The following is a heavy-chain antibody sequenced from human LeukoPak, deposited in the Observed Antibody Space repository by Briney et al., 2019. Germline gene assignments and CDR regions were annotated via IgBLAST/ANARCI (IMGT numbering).Heavy chain of an antibody. D-gene: IGHD3-10*01. J-gene: IGHJ5*02. Sequence: SETLSLTCAVYGGSFSGYYWSWIRQPPGKGLEWIGEINHSGSTNYNPSLKSRVTISVDTSKNQFSLKLSSVTAADTAVYYCALSGSYYRGWFDPWGQGTLVTVSS. CDR3: ALSGSYYRGWFDP. CDR1: GGSFSGYY. V-gene: IGHV4-34*01. CDR2: INHSGST.